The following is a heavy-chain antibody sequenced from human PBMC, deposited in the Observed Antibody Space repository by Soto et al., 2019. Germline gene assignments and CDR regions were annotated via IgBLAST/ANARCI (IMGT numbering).Heavy chain of an antibody. CDR1: GLTFRSYW. D-gene: IGHD1-26*01. CDR3: AKELEAVGGTTTTPSFDY. V-gene: IGHV3-74*03. CDR2: INTDGSVA. J-gene: IGHJ4*02. Sequence: GSLRLSCAASGLTFRSYWMHWVRQAPGKGLVWVSRINTDGSVAMYVDSVKGRFTISRDNAKNTLYLHMNSLRAEDTAIYYCAKELEAVGGTTTTPSFDYWGQGTLVTVSS.